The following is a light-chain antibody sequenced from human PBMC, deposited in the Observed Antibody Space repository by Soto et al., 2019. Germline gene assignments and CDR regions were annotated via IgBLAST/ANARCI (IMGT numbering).Light chain of an antibody. CDR1: QSVSSY. CDR3: QQYNNWPQT. Sequence: EIVLTQSPATLSLSPGERATLSCRASQSVSSYLAWYQQKPGQAPRLLIYGAYTRATGIPARFSGSGSGTDFTLTITSLQSEDFAVYYCQQYNNWPQTFGQGTKVDIK. V-gene: IGKV3-15*01. J-gene: IGKJ1*01. CDR2: GAY.